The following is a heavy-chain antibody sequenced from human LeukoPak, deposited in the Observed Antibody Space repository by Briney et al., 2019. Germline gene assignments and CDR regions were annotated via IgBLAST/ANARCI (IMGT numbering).Heavy chain of an antibody. CDR2: INPNSGGT. J-gene: IGHJ4*02. D-gene: IGHD3-10*01. CDR1: GYTFTGYY. V-gene: IGHV1-2*02. Sequence: GASVKVSCKASGYTFTGYYMHWVRQAPGQGLEWMGWINPNSGGTNYAQKFQGRVTMTRDTSISTAYMELSRLRSDDTAVNYCARVGWFGELMDLDYWGQGTLVTVSS. CDR3: ARVGWFGELMDLDY.